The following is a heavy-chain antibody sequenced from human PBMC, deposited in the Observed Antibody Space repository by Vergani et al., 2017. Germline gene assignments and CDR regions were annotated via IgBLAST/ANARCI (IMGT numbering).Heavy chain of an antibody. D-gene: IGHD6-6*01. CDR1: GGTFSSYA. V-gene: IGHV1-69*06. CDR2: IIPIFGTA. J-gene: IGHJ5*02. CDR3: ARVRRSRIAALLIGWFDP. Sequence: QVQLVQSGAEVKKPGSSVKVSCKASGGTFSSYAISWVRQAPGQGLEWMGRIIPIFGTANYAQKFQGRVTITADKSTSTAYMELGSLRSEDTAVYYCARVRRSRIAALLIGWFDPWGQGTLVTVSS.